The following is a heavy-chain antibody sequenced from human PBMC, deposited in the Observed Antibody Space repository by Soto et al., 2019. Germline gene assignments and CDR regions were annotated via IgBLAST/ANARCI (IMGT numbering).Heavy chain of an antibody. J-gene: IGHJ6*02. CDR1: GLTLSTIS. CDR2: ISYDGANA. D-gene: IGHD3-3*01. CDR3: ARETRGGEWLMDV. Sequence: QVQLVESGGGVVQPGGSLRLPCIASGLTLSTISIHWVRQAPGKGLEWVAVISYDGANAYYADSVKGRFTISRDNSKNTVYLQMHSLRAEDTAMYYCARETRGGEWLMDVWGQGTTVTVSS. V-gene: IGHV3-30-3*01.